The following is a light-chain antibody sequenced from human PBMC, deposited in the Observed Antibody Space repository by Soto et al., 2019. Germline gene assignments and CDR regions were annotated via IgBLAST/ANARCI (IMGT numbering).Light chain of an antibody. CDR2: GAS. CDR1: QSVNNN. V-gene: IGKV3-15*01. Sequence: ETLRTQSPATLSVSPGERATLSCRASQSVNNNLAWYQQKLGQSPKVLIYGASTRATGIPARFTGSGSGTEFILTITSLQSEDSAVYYCQESNTWPWTFGQGTKVEFK. J-gene: IGKJ1*01. CDR3: QESNTWPWT.